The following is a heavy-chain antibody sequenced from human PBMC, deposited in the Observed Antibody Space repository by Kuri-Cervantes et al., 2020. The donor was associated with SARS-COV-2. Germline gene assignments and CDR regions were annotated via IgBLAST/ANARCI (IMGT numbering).Heavy chain of an antibody. CDR3: AKGRDLVLDY. J-gene: IGHJ4*02. Sequence: GESLKISCAASGFTFDDYAMHWVRQAPGKGLEWVSLISWDGGSTYYADSVKGRFTISRDNSKNSLYLQMNSLRAEDTALYYCAKGRDLVLDYWGQGTLVTVSS. CDR2: ISWDGGST. D-gene: IGHD2-8*02. V-gene: IGHV3-43D*03. CDR1: GFTFDDYA.